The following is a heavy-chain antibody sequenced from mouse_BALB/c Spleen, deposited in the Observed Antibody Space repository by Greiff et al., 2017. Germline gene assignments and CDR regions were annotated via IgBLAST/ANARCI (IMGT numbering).Heavy chain of an antibody. J-gene: IGHJ4*01. CDR2: ISDGGSYT. CDR1: GFTFSDYY. Sequence: DVKLVESGGGLVKPGGSLKLSCAASGFTFSDYYMYWVRQTPEKRLEWVATISDGGSYTYYPDSVKGRFTISRDNAKNNLYLQMSSLKSEDTAMYYCARDEDYGGGYYAMDYWGQGTSVTVSS. V-gene: IGHV5-4*02. D-gene: IGHD2-4*01. CDR3: ARDEDYGGGYYAMDY.